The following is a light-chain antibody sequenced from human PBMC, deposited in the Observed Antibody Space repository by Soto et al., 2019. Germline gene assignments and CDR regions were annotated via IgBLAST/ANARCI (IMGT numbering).Light chain of an antibody. CDR1: SGHSSYI. Sequence: QAVLTQSSSASASLGSSVKLTCTLNSGHSSYIIAWHQQQPGKAPRYLMKLEGSGSYNKGSGVPDRFSGSSSGADRYLTISNLPSEDEADYYCETWDSNSRVFGGGTKVTVL. V-gene: IGLV4-60*03. J-gene: IGLJ3*02. CDR2: LEGSGSY. CDR3: ETWDSNSRV.